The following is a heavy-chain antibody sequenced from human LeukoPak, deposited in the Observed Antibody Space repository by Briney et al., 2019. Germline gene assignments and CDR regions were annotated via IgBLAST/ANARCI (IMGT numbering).Heavy chain of an antibody. CDR1: GGSLSDSY. V-gene: IGHV4-34*01. CDR2: INHSGST. D-gene: IGHD4-23*01. Sequence: SETLSLTCAVYGGSLSDSYWSWIRQPPGEGLEWIGEINHSGSTNYNPSLKSRVTISVDTSKMLFSLNLSSVTAADTAVYYCARGSNSVAYWGQGTLVTVSS. CDR3: ARGSNSVAY. J-gene: IGHJ4*02.